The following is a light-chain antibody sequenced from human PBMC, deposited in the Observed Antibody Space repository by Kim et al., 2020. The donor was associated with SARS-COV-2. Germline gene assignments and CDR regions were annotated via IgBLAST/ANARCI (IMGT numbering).Light chain of an antibody. CDR3: QTWGTGWV. Sequence: QPVLTQSPSASASLGASVKLTCTLSSGHSSYAIAWHQQQPEKGPRYLMKLNSDGSHSKGDGIPDRFSGSSSGAERYLTISSLQSEDEADYYCQTWGTGWVFGGGPQLTVL. CDR1: SGHSSYA. J-gene: IGLJ3*02. CDR2: LNSDGSH. V-gene: IGLV4-69*01.